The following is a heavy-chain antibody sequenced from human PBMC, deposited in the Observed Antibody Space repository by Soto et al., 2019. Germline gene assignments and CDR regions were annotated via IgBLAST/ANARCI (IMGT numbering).Heavy chain of an antibody. J-gene: IGHJ6*02. Sequence: ASVKGSCTASGYTFTSYYINWVQQATGQGLVWMGWMNPNSGNTGYAQKFQGRVTMTRNTSISTAYMELSSLRSEDTAVYYCARGYNWNRNSYGMDVWGQGTTVTVSS. CDR1: GYTFTSYY. CDR3: ARGYNWNRNSYGMDV. D-gene: IGHD1-20*01. CDR2: MNPNSGNT. V-gene: IGHV1-8*01.